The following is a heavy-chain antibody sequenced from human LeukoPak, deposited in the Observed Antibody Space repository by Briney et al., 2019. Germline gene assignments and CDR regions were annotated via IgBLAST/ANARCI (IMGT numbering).Heavy chain of an antibody. CDR2: INHSGST. Sequence: SETLSLTCGVYGGSFSGYHWTWIRLRPGKGLEWIGDINHSGSTHYNPSLKSRVTISVDTSKNQFSLKLSSVTAADTAVYYCASQHYDFWSGYYPFFDYWGQGTLVTVSS. V-gene: IGHV4-34*01. J-gene: IGHJ4*02. CDR3: ASQHYDFWSGYYPFFDY. D-gene: IGHD3-3*01. CDR1: GGSFSGYH.